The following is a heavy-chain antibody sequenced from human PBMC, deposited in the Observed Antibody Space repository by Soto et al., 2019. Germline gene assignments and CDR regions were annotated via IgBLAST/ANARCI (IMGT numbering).Heavy chain of an antibody. CDR2: ISSSITTV. Sequence: GGSLRLSCTASGFTFNNYDMSWVRQAPGKGLEWVSYISSSITTVYYADSVKGRFTISRDNAQNSLYLQMNSLRNEDTAVYYCARDRRYAEFSLDYWGQGALVTVSS. V-gene: IGHV3-48*02. CDR3: ARDRRYAEFSLDY. D-gene: IGHD3-10*01. CDR1: GFTFNNYD. J-gene: IGHJ4*02.